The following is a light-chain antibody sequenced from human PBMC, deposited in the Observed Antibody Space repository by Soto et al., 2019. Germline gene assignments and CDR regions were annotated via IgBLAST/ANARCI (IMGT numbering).Light chain of an antibody. Sequence: DIQMTQSPSSVSASVGDRFTVTFRASQGISSWLAWYQQKPGKAPKLLIYDASNLETGVPSRFSGSGSGTDFTFTISSLQPEDIATYYCQQYDNLITFGQGTRLEI. CDR2: DAS. CDR1: QGISSW. CDR3: QQYDNLIT. V-gene: IGKV1-33*01. J-gene: IGKJ5*01.